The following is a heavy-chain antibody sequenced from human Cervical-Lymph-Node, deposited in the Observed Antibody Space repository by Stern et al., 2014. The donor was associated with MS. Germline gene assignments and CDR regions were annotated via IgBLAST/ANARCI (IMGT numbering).Heavy chain of an antibody. Sequence: QLQLQESGSGLVKPSQTLSLTCAVSGGSISSGGYSWSWIRQPPGKGLEWIGYIYHSGSTYYNPALKSLVTISVARSKNQFSLKLSSVTAADTAVYYCARGRDFWSGYGGYFDYWGQGTLVTVSS. CDR1: GGSISSGGYS. D-gene: IGHD3-3*01. J-gene: IGHJ4*02. V-gene: IGHV4-30-2*01. CDR3: ARGRDFWSGYGGYFDY. CDR2: IYHSGST.